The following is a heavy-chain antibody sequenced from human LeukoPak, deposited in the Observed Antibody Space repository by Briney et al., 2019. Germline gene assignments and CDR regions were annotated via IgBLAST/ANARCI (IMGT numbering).Heavy chain of an antibody. J-gene: IGHJ4*02. CDR1: GYTFTSYD. Sequence: SVKVSCKASGYTFTSYDISWVRQAPGQGLEWMGRIIPILGIANYAQKFQGRVTITADKSTSTAYMELSSLRSEDTAVYYCASTLEDYYDSSGYYRLFDYWGQGTLVTVSS. CDR3: ASTLEDYYDSSGYYRLFDY. V-gene: IGHV1-69*04. CDR2: IIPILGIA. D-gene: IGHD3-22*01.